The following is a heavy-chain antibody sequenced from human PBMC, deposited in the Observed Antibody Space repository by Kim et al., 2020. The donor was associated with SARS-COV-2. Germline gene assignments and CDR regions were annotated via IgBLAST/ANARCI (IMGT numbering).Heavy chain of an antibody. V-gene: IGHV4-39*07. CDR1: GGSISSSSYY. J-gene: IGHJ4*02. Sequence: SETLSLTCTVSGGSISSSSYYWGWIRQPPGKGLEWIGSIYYSGSTYYNPSLKSRVTISVDTSKNQFSLKLSSVTAADTAVYYCASKIVGAKGHYFDYWGQGTLVTVSS. CDR3: ASKIVGAKGHYFDY. CDR2: IYYSGST. D-gene: IGHD1-26*01.